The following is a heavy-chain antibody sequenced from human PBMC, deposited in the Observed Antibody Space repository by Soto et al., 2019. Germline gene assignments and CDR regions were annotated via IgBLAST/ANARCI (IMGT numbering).Heavy chain of an antibody. CDR1: GGSFSGYY. CDR2: INHSGST. J-gene: IGHJ6*03. CDR3: ARGRVAAARRPDYYYYYYMVV. Sequence: SETLSLTCAVYGGSFSGYYWSWIRQPPRKGKDWIGEINHSGSTNYNPSLKSRVTISVDTSKNQFSLKLSTVTAADTAVYYCARGRVAAARRPDYYYYYYMVVWGDGTTVTVSS. D-gene: IGHD6-13*01. V-gene: IGHV4-34*01.